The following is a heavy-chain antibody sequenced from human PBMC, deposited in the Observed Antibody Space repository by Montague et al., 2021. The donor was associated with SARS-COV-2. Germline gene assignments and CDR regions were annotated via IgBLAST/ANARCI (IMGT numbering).Heavy chain of an antibody. J-gene: IGHJ4*02. D-gene: IGHD5-12*01. CDR3: ARAHSGSWAHLDN. CDR2: IYTSGTT. V-gene: IGHV4-61*02. Sequence: TLSLTCTVSGGSISSGSYYWSWIRQPAGKGLEWIGRIYTSGTTDYXFSLQSHVTISVDTSKNQFSLKLTSVTAADTAVYYCARAHSGSWAHLDNWGQGSLVTVSS. CDR1: GGSISSGSYY.